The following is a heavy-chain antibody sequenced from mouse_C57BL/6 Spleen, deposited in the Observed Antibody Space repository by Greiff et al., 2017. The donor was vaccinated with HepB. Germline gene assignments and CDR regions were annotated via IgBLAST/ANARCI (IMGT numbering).Heavy chain of an antibody. CDR1: GFTFSSYG. J-gene: IGHJ4*01. CDR2: ISSGGSYT. Sequence: EVQRVESGGDLVKPGGSLKLSCAASGFTFSSYGMSWVRQTPDKRLEWVATISSGGSYTYYPDSVKGRFTISRDNAKNNLYLQMSSLKSEDTAMYYCARPDYYGSSDYAMDYWGQGTSVTVSS. V-gene: IGHV5-6*01. CDR3: ARPDYYGSSDYAMDY. D-gene: IGHD1-1*01.